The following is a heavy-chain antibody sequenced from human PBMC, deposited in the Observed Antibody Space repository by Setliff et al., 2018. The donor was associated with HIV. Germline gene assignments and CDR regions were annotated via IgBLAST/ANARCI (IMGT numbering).Heavy chain of an antibody. D-gene: IGHD3-22*01. Sequence: GGSLRLSCAASGLIFSSYEMNWVRQAPGKGLEWVSYISSSGSTRYYAVSVKGRFTISRDNAKNSLYLQMNSLRAEDTAVYYCARSLYDSSMNVIWGQGTMVTVSS. J-gene: IGHJ3*02. V-gene: IGHV3-48*03. CDR1: GLIFSSYE. CDR2: ISSSGSTR. CDR3: ARSLYDSSMNVI.